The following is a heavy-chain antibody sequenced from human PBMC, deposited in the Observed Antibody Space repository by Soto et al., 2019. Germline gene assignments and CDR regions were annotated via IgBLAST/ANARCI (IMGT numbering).Heavy chain of an antibody. CDR1: GFTFSTYG. CDR2: ISYDGTNK. V-gene: IGHV3-30*18. D-gene: IGHD2-21*02. Sequence: QVQLVESGGGEVQPGRSLTISCAASGFTFSTYGMHWVRQTPGKGLEWVAVISYDGTNKFYSDSLKGRFTISRDNFNKSLELPMNSLRPGHTAVYSCAKDLQSYGDLAYPFDRMVVSGLRTRLTVSS. CDR3: AKDLQSYGDLAYPFDRMVV. J-gene: IGHJ6*02.